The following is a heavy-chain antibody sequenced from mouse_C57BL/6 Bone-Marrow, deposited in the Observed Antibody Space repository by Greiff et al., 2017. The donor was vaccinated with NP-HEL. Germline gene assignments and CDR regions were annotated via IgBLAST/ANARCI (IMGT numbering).Heavy chain of an antibody. J-gene: IGHJ2*01. D-gene: IGHD2-2*01. V-gene: IGHV1-64*01. CDR1: GYTFTSYW. CDR2: IHPNSGST. CDR3: ARWTVTTFDY. Sequence: QVQLQQSGAELVKPGASVKLSCKASGYTFTSYWMHWVKQRPGQGLEWIGMIHPNSGSTNYNEKFKSKATLTVDKSSSTAYMQLSSLTSEDSAVYYCARWTVTTFDYWGQGTTLTVSS.